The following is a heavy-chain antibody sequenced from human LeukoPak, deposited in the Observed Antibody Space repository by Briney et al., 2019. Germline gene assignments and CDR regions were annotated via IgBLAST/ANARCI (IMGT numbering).Heavy chain of an antibody. CDR3: TRDMGLLTYYYGSGSYY. CDR1: RFTFGDYA. V-gene: IGHV3-49*04. CDR2: IRSKAYGGTT. D-gene: IGHD3-10*01. Sequence: GGSLRLSCTASRFTFGDYAMSWVRQAPGKGLEWVGFIRSKAYGGTTEYAASVKGRFTISRDDSKSIAYLQMNSLKTEDTAVYYCTRDMGLLTYYYGSGSYYWGQGTLVTVSS. J-gene: IGHJ4*02.